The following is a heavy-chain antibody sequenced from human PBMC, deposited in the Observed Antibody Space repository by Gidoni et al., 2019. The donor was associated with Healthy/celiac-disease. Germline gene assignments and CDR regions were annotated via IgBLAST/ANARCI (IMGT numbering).Heavy chain of an antibody. CDR3: TSTHDVNY. J-gene: IGHJ4*02. CDR2: T. V-gene: IGHV3-15*01. Sequence: TDYAAPVKGRFTISRDDSKNTLYLQMNSLKTEDTAVYYCTSTHDVNYWGQGTLVTVSS.